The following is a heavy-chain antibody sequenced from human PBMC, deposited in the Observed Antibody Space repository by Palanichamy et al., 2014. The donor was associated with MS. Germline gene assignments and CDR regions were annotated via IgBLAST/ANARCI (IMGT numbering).Heavy chain of an antibody. V-gene: IGHV3-33*01. J-gene: IGHJ5*02. CDR2: IYYDGSNK. CDR1: GFSFSNYG. CDR3: ARSDSSAYYPRLPDP. Sequence: QVQLVESGGGVVQPGRSLRLSCAASGFSFSNYGMHWARQAPGKGLEWVASIYYDGSNKYYADSVKGRFTISRDNSKNTLYLQMNSLRAEDAAVYYCARSDSSAYYPRLPDPWGQGTQVTVSS. D-gene: IGHD3-22*01.